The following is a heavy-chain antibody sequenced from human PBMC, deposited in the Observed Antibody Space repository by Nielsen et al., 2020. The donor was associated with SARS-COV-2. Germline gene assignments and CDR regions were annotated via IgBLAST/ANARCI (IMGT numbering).Heavy chain of an antibody. CDR3: ARTEYYYDSSGYYYGYGMDV. V-gene: IGHV4-61*01. CDR2: VYHSGSV. CDR1: GGSVSSGSYY. Sequence: SETLSLTCTVSGGSVSSGSYYWSWIRQPPGKGLEWIGYVYHSGSVTYNPSLKSRVTISVDTSKNQFSLKLSSVTAADTAVYYCARTEYYYDSSGYYYGYGMDVWGQGTTVTVSS. J-gene: IGHJ6*02. D-gene: IGHD3-22*01.